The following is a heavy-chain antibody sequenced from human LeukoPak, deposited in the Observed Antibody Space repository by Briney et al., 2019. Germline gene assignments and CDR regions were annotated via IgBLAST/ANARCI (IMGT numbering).Heavy chain of an antibody. Sequence: SETLSLTCSVSGVPLSSRSYYWGWIRQPRGKGLEWLGSMYFSGTTYYNPSLKTRVPTSMPTPETPLSRKLTSLTATATPGYSFARHLRFGSSARPRDVFDIWGRGTVVSV. J-gene: IGHJ3*02. V-gene: IGHV4-39*01. CDR2: MYFSGTT. CDR1: GVPLSSRSYY. CDR3: ARHLRFGSSARPRDVFDI. D-gene: IGHD1-26*01.